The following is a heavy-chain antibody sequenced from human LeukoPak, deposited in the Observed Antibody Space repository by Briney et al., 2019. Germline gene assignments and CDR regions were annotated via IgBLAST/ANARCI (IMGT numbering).Heavy chain of an antibody. J-gene: IGHJ4*02. D-gene: IGHD5-12*01. CDR2: IYYSGST. CDR3: ARDRYGYDSNFDY. CDR1: GGSFSGYY. Sequence: SETLSLTCAVYGGSFSGYYWSWIRQPPGKGLEWIGYIYYSGSTNYNPSLKSRVTISLDTSMNQFSLKLNSVTAADTAVYYCARDRYGYDSNFDYWGQGTLVTVSS. V-gene: IGHV4-59*01.